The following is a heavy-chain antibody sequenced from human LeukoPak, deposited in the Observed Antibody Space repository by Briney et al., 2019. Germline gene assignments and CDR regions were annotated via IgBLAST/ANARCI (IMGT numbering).Heavy chain of an antibody. CDR3: ARTPPGIANAFYFDY. D-gene: IGHD6-13*01. CDR1: GFTFSGSA. Sequence: GGSLRLSCATSGFTFSGSAMHWVRQASGKGLEWVGRIRSKAANYATAYAASVKGSFTISRDDSENTAYLQMNSLKTEDTAVYYCARTPPGIANAFYFDYWGPGILVTVS. J-gene: IGHJ4*02. CDR2: IRSKAANYAT. V-gene: IGHV3-73*01.